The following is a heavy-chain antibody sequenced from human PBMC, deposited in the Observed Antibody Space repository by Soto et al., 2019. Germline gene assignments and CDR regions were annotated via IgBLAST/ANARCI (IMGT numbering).Heavy chain of an antibody. V-gene: IGHV4-39*01. CDR3: AKRAGYCSGNSCHGDYAMDV. D-gene: IGHD2-2*01. J-gene: IGHJ6*02. CDR1: GDSINSKSYS. Sequence: SDTLDLTLTLHGDSINSKSYSWGWIRQPPGEGLEWIGTFYYSENTYYNPSLKSRVTISVDTSKNQFSLKLSSVTAADTAVYYCAKRAGYCSGNSCHGDYAMDVWGQGTTVS. CDR2: FYYSENT.